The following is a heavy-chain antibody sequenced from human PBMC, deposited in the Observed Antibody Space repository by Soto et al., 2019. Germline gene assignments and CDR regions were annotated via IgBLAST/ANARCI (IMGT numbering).Heavy chain of an antibody. CDR3: ARDSRSGLYYYGMDV. D-gene: IGHD6-19*01. CDR1: GFTFSSYA. J-gene: IGHJ6*02. Sequence: GGSLRLSCAASGFTFSSYAMHWVRQAPGKGLEYVSAISSNGGSTYYANSVKGRFTISRDNSKNTLYLQMGSLRAEDMAVYYCARDSRSGLYYYGMDVWGQGTMVTVSS. V-gene: IGHV3-64*01. CDR2: ISSNGGST.